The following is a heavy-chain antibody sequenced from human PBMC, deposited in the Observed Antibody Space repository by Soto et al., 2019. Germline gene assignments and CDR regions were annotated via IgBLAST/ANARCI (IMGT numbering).Heavy chain of an antibody. CDR3: VRDRCTTDRCYTHHFDF. J-gene: IGHJ6*02. CDR2: ISVYTGNT. V-gene: IGHV1-18*04. CDR1: GYTFSAYG. D-gene: IGHD2-8*01. Sequence: QVQLLQSGGEVTKPGASVKVSCKSSGYTFSAYGVSWVRQAPGQGLEWLGWISVYTGNTKQAQKFQDRVTLTTEASTVTAYLELRRLRSDDTAIYYCVRDRCTTDRCYTHHFDFWGQGTTVTVAS.